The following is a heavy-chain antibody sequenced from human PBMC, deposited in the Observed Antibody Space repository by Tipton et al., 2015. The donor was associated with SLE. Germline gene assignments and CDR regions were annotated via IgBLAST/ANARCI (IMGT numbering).Heavy chain of an antibody. V-gene: IGHV3-74*01. Sequence: GSLRLSCAASGFTFSSYWMHWVRQAPGKGLGWVSRINSDGSSTSYADSVKGRFTISRDNAKNTLYLQMNSLRAEDTAVYYCARDGMGYFDYWGQGTLVTVSS. CDR1: GFTFSSYW. CDR3: ARDGMGYFDY. CDR2: INSDGSST. J-gene: IGHJ4*02. D-gene: IGHD1-26*01.